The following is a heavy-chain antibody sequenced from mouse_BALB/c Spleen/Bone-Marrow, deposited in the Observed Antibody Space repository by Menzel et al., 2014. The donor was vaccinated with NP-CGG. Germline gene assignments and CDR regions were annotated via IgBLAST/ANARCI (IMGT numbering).Heavy chain of an antibody. Sequence: QVQLKESGPGLVAPSQSLSITCTVSGFSLSGYAVNWVRQPPGKGLEWLGMIWGDGSTDYYSALKSRLNIRKDNSKSQVFLKMSSLQTDDTANYYCARDQEYRNFYYAMDYWGQGIPVTVSS. V-gene: IGHV2-6-7*01. CDR1: GFSLSGYA. CDR2: IWGDGST. D-gene: IGHD3-2*02. J-gene: IGHJ4*01. CDR3: ARDQEYRNFYYAMDY.